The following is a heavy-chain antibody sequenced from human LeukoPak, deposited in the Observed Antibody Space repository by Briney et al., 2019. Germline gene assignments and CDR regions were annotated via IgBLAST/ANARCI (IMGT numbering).Heavy chain of an antibody. CDR1: GLNFDDYA. CDR3: AKESGKFDY. Sequence: GWSLSLSCVASGLNFDDYAMHWLRQAPGQGLEWVSLISADGGSTFSADSVKGRFSISRDNSKNSLYLQMNSLRSEDTAMYYCAKESGKFDYWGQGTLVAVSS. J-gene: IGHJ4*02. CDR2: ISADGGST. V-gene: IGHV3-43*02.